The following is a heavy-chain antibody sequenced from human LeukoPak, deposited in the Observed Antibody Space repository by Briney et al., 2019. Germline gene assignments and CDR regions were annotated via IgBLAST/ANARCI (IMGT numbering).Heavy chain of an antibody. V-gene: IGHV1-24*01. D-gene: IGHD3-9*01. CDR1: GYTLTELS. CDR3: ATDTFEWLFNAFDI. CDR2: FDPEDGET. Sequence: ASVKVFCKVSGYTLTELSMHWVRQAPGKGLERMGGFDPEDGETIYAQKFQGRVTMTEDTSTDTAYMELSSLRSEDTAVYYCATDTFEWLFNAFDIWGQGTMVTVSS. J-gene: IGHJ3*02.